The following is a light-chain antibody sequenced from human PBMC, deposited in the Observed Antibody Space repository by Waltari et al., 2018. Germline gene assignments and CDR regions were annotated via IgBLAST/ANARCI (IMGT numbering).Light chain of an antibody. Sequence: QSALTQPASVSGSPGQSITLSCTGTSSDVGSYTLVSWYQQHPGKVPKLIIYEDTKRPSGVSDRFSGSKSGNTASLTISGLQAEDEADYHCCAHAGSGIWVFGGGTKLTVL. CDR3: CAHAGSGIWV. J-gene: IGLJ3*02. V-gene: IGLV2-23*01. CDR2: EDT. CDR1: SSDVGSYTL.